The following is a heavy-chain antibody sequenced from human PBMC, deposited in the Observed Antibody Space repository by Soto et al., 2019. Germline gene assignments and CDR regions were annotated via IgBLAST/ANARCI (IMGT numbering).Heavy chain of an antibody. CDR3: ARDLEDIVVVVAATATLPYSMDV. CDR2: ISAYNGNT. CDR1: GYTFTSYG. J-gene: IGHJ6*02. Sequence: ASVKVSCKASGYTFTSYGISWVRQAPGRGLEWMGWISAYNGNTNYAQKLQGRVTMTTDTSTSTAYMELRSLRSDDTAVYYCARDLEDIVVVVAATATLPYSMDVWGQGTTVTVSS. V-gene: IGHV1-18*01. D-gene: IGHD2-15*01.